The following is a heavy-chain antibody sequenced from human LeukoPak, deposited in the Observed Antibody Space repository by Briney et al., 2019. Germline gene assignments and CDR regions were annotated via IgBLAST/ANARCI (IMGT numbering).Heavy chain of an antibody. V-gene: IGHV3-30*04. CDR2: ISYDGSNK. CDR3: ARGGAITMIRGVPGY. J-gene: IGHJ4*02. Sequence: GGSLRLSCAASGITFSSYAMHWVRQAPGKGLEWVAVISYDGSNKYYADSVKGRFTISRDNAKNSLYLQMDSLRAEDTAVYYCARGGAITMIRGVPGYWGQGTLVTVSS. CDR1: GITFSSYA. D-gene: IGHD3-10*01.